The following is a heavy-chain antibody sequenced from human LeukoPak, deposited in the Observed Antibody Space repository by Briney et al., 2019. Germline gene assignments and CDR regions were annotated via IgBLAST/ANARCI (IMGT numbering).Heavy chain of an antibody. CDR2: IKSKTDGGTT. CDR1: GFTFSNAW. Sequence: GGSLRLSCAASGFTFSNAWMSWVRQAPGKGLEWVGRIKSKTDGGTTDYAATVKGRFTISRDDSKNTLYLQMNSLKTEDTAVYYCTTAANYDSSGYIFDYWGQGTLVTVSS. V-gene: IGHV3-15*01. D-gene: IGHD3-22*01. CDR3: TTAANYDSSGYIFDY. J-gene: IGHJ4*02.